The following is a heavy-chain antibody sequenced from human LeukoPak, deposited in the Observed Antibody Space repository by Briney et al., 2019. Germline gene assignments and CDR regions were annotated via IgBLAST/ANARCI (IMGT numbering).Heavy chain of an antibody. CDR2: IGGSGGST. J-gene: IGHJ4*02. D-gene: IGHD3-3*01. CDR3: AKDVRITIFGVVIRYFDY. Sequence: GGSLRLSCAASGFTFSSYAMSWVRQAPGKGLEWVSAIGGSGGSTYYADSVKGRFTISRDNSKNTLYLQMNSLRAEDTAVYYCAKDVRITIFGVVIRYFDYWGQGTLVTVSS. CDR1: GFTFSSYA. V-gene: IGHV3-23*01.